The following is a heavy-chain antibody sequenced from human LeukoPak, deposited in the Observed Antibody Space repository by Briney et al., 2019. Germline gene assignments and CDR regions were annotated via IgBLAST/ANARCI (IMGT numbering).Heavy chain of an antibody. J-gene: IGHJ4*02. V-gene: IGHV4-61*02. CDR2: IYTSGST. CDR3: ARSPTTVTTIFRKDYFDY. D-gene: IGHD4-17*01. CDR1: GGSISSGSYY. Sequence: PSETLSLTXTVSGGSISSGSYYWSWIRQPAGKGLEWIGRIYTSGSTNYNPSLKSRVTISVDTSKNQFSLKLSSVTAADTAVYYCARSPTTVTTIFRKDYFDYWGQGTLVTVSS.